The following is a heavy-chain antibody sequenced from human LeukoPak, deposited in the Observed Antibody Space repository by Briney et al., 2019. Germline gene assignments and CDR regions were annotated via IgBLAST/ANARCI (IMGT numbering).Heavy chain of an antibody. J-gene: IGHJ2*01. CDR1: GFTLSSYA. CDR2: ISGSGGST. V-gene: IGHV3-23*01. D-gene: IGHD2/OR15-2a*01. Sequence: SGESLRLSCAASGFTLSSYAMSLVRQAPGKGLEWVSAISGSGGSTYYADSVKGRFPISRHKSKTTLYLQMNSLRADDTAVSYCAKARLRSNWYFDLWGRGTLVTVCS. CDR3: AKARLRSNWYFDL.